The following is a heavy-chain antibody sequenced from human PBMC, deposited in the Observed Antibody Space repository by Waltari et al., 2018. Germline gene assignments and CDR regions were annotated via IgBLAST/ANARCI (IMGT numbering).Heavy chain of an antibody. D-gene: IGHD3-10*01. CDR2: ISDSGVNT. J-gene: IGHJ5*02. CDR1: GFNFSNYF. V-gene: IGHV3-23*01. Sequence: EVQLLESGGGFVQPGGSLRLSCAASGFNFSNYFMNWVRQVPGKGLEWVSAISDSGVNTYYADSLKGRFTISRDNSKNTLYLQMNSLRADDTAIYYCATRVSSWGQGTLVTVSS. CDR3: ATRVSS.